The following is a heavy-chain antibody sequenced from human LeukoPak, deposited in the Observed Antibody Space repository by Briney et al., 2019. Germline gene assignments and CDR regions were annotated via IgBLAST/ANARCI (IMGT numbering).Heavy chain of an antibody. CDR2: IYHTGST. Sequence: SETLSLTCTVSGGSIPSGGYYWSWLRQRPGKGLEWIEHIYHTGSTYYNSSLKSRLSMSVDTSKNEFSLSLHSVTVADTAVYYCARGGVVTTTPRFDPWGQGILVTVSS. CDR1: GGSIPSGGYY. J-gene: IGHJ5*02. CDR3: ARGGVVTTTPRFDP. D-gene: IGHD4-11*01. V-gene: IGHV4-31*03.